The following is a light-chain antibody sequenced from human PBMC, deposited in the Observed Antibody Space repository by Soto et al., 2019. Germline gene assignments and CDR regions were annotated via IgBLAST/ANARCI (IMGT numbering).Light chain of an antibody. CDR2: GNS. CDR3: QSYDSSLSGSV. V-gene: IGLV1-40*01. Sequence: QSALTQPASVSGSPGQSITISCTGSSSNIGAGYDVHWYQQLPGTAPKLLIYGNSNRPSGVPDRFSGSKSGTSASLAITGLQAEDEADYYCQSYDSSLSGSVFGGRTKLTVL. J-gene: IGLJ2*01. CDR1: SSNIGAGYD.